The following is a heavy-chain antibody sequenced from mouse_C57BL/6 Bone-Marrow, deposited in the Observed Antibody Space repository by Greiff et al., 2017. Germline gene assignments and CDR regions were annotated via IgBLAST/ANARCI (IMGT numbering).Heavy chain of an antibody. Sequence: VQLQQSGAELARPGASVKLSCKASGYTFTSYGISWVKQRTGQGLEWIGEIYPRSGNTYYNEKFKGKATLTADKSSSKAYMELRSLTSEDSAVYFCASSFITTVVSPYYAIDYWGQGTSVTVSS. CDR1: GYTFTSYG. V-gene: IGHV1-81*01. CDR2: IYPRSGNT. CDR3: ASSFITTVVSPYYAIDY. J-gene: IGHJ4*01. D-gene: IGHD1-1*01.